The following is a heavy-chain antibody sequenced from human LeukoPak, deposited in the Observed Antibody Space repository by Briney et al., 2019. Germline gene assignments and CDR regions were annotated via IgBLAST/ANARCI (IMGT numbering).Heavy chain of an antibody. CDR2: IRYDGSNK. V-gene: IGHV3-30*02. D-gene: IGHD3-22*01. Sequence: GGSLRLSXAASGFTFCSYGMHWVRQAPGKGLEWMAFIRYDGSNKYYADSVKGRFTISRDNSKNTLYLQMNSLRAEDTAVYYCAKTDDSSGYYLDYWGQGTLVTVSS. CDR1: GFTFCSYG. CDR3: AKTDDSSGYYLDY. J-gene: IGHJ4*02.